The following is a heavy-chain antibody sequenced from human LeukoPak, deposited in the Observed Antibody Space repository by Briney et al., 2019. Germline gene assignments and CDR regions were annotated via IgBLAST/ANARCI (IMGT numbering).Heavy chain of an antibody. J-gene: IGHJ3*02. Sequence: GRSLRLSCASSGFTFDDYAMHWVRQAPGKGLEWVSGISWNSGSIGYADSVKGRFTISRDNAKNSLYLQMNSLRAEDTALYYCAKDIGRFPHALDIWGQGTMVTVSS. CDR1: GFTFDDYA. D-gene: IGHD2-21*01. CDR2: ISWNSGSI. V-gene: IGHV3-9*01. CDR3: AKDIGRFPHALDI.